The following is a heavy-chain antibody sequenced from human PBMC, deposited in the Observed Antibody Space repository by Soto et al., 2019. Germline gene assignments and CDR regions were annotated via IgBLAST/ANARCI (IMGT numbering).Heavy chain of an antibody. J-gene: IGHJ6*02. CDR1: GYTVTNYG. V-gene: IGHV1-18*01. CDR3: AREGPAPYYYYGMDV. Sequence: QVQLVQSGAEVKKPGASVKVSCKASGYTVTNYGFSWVRQAPGQGLEWMGWISGYNGNTKYVEKFQGRVTMTADTFTSSAQMELRSLRSEDTAVYYCAREGPAPYYYYGMDVWGQGTEVTVSS. CDR2: ISGYNGNT.